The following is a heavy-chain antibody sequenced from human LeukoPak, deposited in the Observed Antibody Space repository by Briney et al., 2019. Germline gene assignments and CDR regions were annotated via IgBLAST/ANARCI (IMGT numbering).Heavy chain of an antibody. CDR2: IYYSGST. V-gene: IGHV4-39*01. CDR3: ARHFGSYYGSGSYWFDP. D-gene: IGHD3-10*01. CDR1: GGSISSSSYY. Sequence: ETLSLTCTVSGGSISSSSYYWGWIRQPPGKGLEWIGSIYYSGSTYYNPSLKSRVTISVDTSKNQFSLKLSSVTAADTAVYYCARHFGSYYGSGSYWFDPWGQGTLVTVSS. J-gene: IGHJ5*02.